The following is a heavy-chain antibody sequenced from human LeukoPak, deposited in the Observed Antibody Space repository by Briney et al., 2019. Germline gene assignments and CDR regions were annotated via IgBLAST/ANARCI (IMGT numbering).Heavy chain of an antibody. J-gene: IGHJ3*02. CDR2: INSDGTGT. Sequence: GGSLRLSCAASGFTFSSYWMHWVRQAPGKGPVRVSRINSDGTGTMYADSVKGRFTISRDNAKNTLYLQMNSLRAEDTAVYYCAKHPAFDIWGQGTMVTVSS. V-gene: IGHV3-74*03. CDR3: AKHPAFDI. CDR1: GFTFSSYW.